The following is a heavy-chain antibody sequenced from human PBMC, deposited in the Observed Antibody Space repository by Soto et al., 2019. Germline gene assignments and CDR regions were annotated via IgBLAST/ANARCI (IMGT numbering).Heavy chain of an antibody. J-gene: IGHJ3*02. CDR3: ARDAPFICGGDCFAFDI. D-gene: IGHD2-21*02. CDR1: GFTFSSYS. V-gene: IGHV3-21*01. CDR2: ISSSSSYI. Sequence: EVQLVESGGGLVKPGGSLRLSCAASGFTFSSYSMNWVRQAPGKGLEWVSSISSSSSYIYYADSVKGRFTTSRDNAKNSLYLQMNSLRAEDTAVYYCARDAPFICGGDCFAFDIWGQGTMVTVSS.